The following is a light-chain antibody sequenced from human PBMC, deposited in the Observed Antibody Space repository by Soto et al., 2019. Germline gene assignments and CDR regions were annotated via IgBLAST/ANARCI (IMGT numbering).Light chain of an antibody. CDR3: QQYDTSFLIT. J-gene: IGKJ5*01. Sequence: ETVLTQSPGTLSLSPGERATLSCRAAQSVTNSYIAWYQQKPGQAPRLLIYGASIRAAGVPDRFSASGSGKDFTLTISRLEPEDFAVYYCQQYDTSFLITFGQGTRLEIK. CDR2: GAS. V-gene: IGKV3-20*01. CDR1: QSVTNSY.